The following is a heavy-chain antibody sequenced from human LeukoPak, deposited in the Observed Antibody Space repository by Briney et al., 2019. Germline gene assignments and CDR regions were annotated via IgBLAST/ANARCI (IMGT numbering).Heavy chain of an antibody. CDR1: GGSISSYY. CDR3: ARHFPFYCYYGMDV. Sequence: SETLSLTCTVSGGSISSYYWSWIRQPPGKGLEWIGYIYYSGSTNYNPSLKSRVTISVDTSKNQFSLKLSSVTAADTAVYYCARHFPFYCYYGMDVWGQGTTVTVSS. V-gene: IGHV4-59*08. CDR2: IYYSGST. J-gene: IGHJ6*02.